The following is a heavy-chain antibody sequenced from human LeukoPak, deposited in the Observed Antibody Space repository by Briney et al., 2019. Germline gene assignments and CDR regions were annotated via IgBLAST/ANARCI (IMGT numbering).Heavy chain of an antibody. V-gene: IGHV4-59*01. CDR1: GGSISTYY. D-gene: IGHD2-8*01. Sequence: RASETLSLTCTVSGGSISTYYWSWIRQPPGKGLEWIGYIYYTGSTNYNPSLKSRVTISVDTSKNQFSLKLSSVTAADTAVYYCARDESNGAFDIWGQGTMVTVSS. CDR3: ARDESNGAFDI. CDR2: IYYTGST. J-gene: IGHJ3*02.